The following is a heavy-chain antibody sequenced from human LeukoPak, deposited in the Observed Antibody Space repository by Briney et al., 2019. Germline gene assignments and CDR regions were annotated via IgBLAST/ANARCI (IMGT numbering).Heavy chain of an antibody. Sequence: SETLSLTCTVSGGSISSYYWSWIRQPAGKGLEWIGRIYTSGSTNYNPSLKSRVTISVDTSKNQFSLKLSSVTAADTAVYYCARDTAYCGGDCYPGMFRGAFDIWGQGTMVTVSS. D-gene: IGHD2-21*02. CDR1: GGSISSYY. CDR3: ARDTAYCGGDCYPGMFRGAFDI. CDR2: IYTSGST. J-gene: IGHJ3*02. V-gene: IGHV4-4*07.